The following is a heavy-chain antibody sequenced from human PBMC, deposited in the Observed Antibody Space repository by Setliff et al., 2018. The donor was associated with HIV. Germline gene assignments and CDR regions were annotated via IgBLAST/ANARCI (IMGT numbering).Heavy chain of an antibody. D-gene: IGHD6-19*01. V-gene: IGHV1-3*01. Sequence: ASVKVSCKASGATFSTYTINWVRQAPGQGLEWMGGIIPILGPADNGNTKYSEKFQGRVTITRDTAASTVYMELSSLKSEDTAVYYCAREGQWLAWGQGTLVTVSS. CDR1: GATFSTYT. J-gene: IGHJ5*02. CDR2: IIPILGPADNGNT. CDR3: AREGQWLA.